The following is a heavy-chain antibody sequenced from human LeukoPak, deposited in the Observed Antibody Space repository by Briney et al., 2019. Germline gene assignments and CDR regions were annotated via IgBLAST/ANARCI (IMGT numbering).Heavy chain of an antibody. Sequence: SETLSLTCAVYGGSFSGYYWSWIRQPPGKGLEWIGEINHSGSTNYNPSLKSRVTISVDTSKNQFSLKLSSVTAADTAVYYCARLNYYDSSGYRWGQGTLVTVSS. D-gene: IGHD3-22*01. CDR2: INHSGST. CDR1: GGSFSGYY. V-gene: IGHV4-34*01. CDR3: ARLNYYDSSGYR. J-gene: IGHJ4*02.